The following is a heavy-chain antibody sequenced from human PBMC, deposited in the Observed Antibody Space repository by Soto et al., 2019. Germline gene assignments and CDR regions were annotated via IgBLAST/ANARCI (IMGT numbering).Heavy chain of an antibody. CDR3: AREFYHTSGCRYFDY. CDR1: GFTFSDYY. J-gene: IGHJ4*02. D-gene: IGHD6-19*01. Sequence: QVQLVESGGGLVKPRGSLRLSCVASGFTFSDYYMSWIRHPPGKGLQWISYITTSGRTISYADSVKGRFTISRDNAKNSLYLQMDSLRAEDTAVYHCAREFYHTSGCRYFDYWGQGILVTVSS. V-gene: IGHV3-11*01. CDR2: ITTSGRTI.